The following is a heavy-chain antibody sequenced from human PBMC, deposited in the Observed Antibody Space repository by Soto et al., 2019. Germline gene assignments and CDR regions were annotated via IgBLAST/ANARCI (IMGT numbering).Heavy chain of an antibody. J-gene: IGHJ4*02. CDR2: IYGSSSTM. CDR3: ARDRPVDY. CDR1: GFTFSAFS. Sequence: PGGSLRLSSAGSGFTFSAFSMNWVRQAPGKGLEWISYIYGSSSTMYYADSVKGRFSISRDNAKSSLYLQMNNLTHEDTAVYYCARDRPVDYWGQGT. V-gene: IGHV3-48*02.